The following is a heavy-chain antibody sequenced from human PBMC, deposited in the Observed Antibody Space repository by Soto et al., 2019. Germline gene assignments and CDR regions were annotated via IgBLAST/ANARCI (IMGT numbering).Heavy chain of an antibody. J-gene: IGHJ4*02. CDR1: GGSINTFC. Sequence: PAEPLSFTWTVPGGSINTFCWTWIRQPPGKGVELIGYIYYSGNTNYNPSLKSRVTISVDTSKNQFSRKLSSVTAADTAVYYCARVHGNCNEGYYFDYWGQGTLVTVSS. CDR3: ARVHGNCNEGYYFDY. D-gene: IGHD1-1*01. CDR2: IYYSGNT. V-gene: IGHV4-59*01.